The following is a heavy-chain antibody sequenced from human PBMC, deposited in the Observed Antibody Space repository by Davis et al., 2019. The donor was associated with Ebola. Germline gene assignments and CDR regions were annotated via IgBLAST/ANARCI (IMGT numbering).Heavy chain of an antibody. V-gene: IGHV3-11*03. CDR3: PYDGY. Sequence: GRFTISRDNAKNSLYLQMNSLKTEDTAVYYCPYDGYWGQGTLVTVSS. D-gene: IGHD3-3*01. J-gene: IGHJ4*02.